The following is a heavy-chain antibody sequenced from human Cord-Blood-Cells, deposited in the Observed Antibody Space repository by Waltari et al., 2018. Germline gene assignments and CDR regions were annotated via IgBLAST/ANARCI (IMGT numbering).Heavy chain of an antibody. V-gene: IGHV1-69*02. CDR1: GRTFSSYT. Sequence: QVQLVQSGAEVTTPGSPVKVSCKAPGRTFSSYTLSWVRQATGQGLEWMGRIIPILGIANYAQKFQGRVTITADKSTSTAYMELSSLRSEDTAVYYCARGVGYFDYWGQGTLVTVSS. D-gene: IGHD3-3*01. CDR3: ARGVGYFDY. J-gene: IGHJ4*02. CDR2: IIPILGIA.